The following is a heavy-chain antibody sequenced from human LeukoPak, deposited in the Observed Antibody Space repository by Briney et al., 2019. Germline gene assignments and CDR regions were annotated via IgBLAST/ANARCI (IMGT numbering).Heavy chain of an antibody. CDR2: INHRGST. D-gene: IGHD5-18*01. Sequence: PSQTLSLTCAVYGGSFSGYYCSWIRQPPGKGLEWIGEINHRGSTNYNPSLKSRVTISVDTSKNQFSLKLSSVSAADTAVYYCARTGKVDTAMVNPYYYYGMDVWGQGTTVTVSS. CDR1: GGSFSGYY. V-gene: IGHV4-34*01. CDR3: ARTGKVDTAMVNPYYYYGMDV. J-gene: IGHJ6*02.